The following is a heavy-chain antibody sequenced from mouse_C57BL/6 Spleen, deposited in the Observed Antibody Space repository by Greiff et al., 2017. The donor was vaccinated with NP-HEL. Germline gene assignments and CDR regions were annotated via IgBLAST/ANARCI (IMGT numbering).Heavy chain of an antibody. D-gene: IGHD2-5*01. CDR1: GYTFTSYW. Sequence: QVQLQQPGAELVKPGASVKLSCKASGYTFTSYWMHWVKQRPGQGLEWIGMIHPNSGSTNYNEKFKSKATLTVDKSSSTAYMQLSSLTSEDSAVYYCADSNYEGYAMDYWGQGTSVTVSS. V-gene: IGHV1-64*01. CDR3: ADSNYEGYAMDY. J-gene: IGHJ4*01. CDR2: IHPNSGST.